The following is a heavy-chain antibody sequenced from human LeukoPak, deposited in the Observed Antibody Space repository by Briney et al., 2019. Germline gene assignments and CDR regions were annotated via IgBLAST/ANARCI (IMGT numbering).Heavy chain of an antibody. Sequence: GGSLRLSCAASGFTFSSYWMYWVRQAPGKGLVWVSRINSDGSSTSYADSVKGRFTISRDNSKNTLYLQMNSLRAEDTAVYYCAKNQMITFGGVIAPFDYWGQGTLVTVSS. CDR1: GFTFSSYW. J-gene: IGHJ4*02. D-gene: IGHD3-16*02. V-gene: IGHV3-74*01. CDR3: AKNQMITFGGVIAPFDY. CDR2: INSDGSST.